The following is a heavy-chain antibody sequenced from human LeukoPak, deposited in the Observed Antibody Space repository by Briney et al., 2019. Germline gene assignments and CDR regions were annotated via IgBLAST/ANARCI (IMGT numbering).Heavy chain of an antibody. V-gene: IGHV1-58*01. CDR1: GFTFTSSA. J-gene: IGHJ6*04. D-gene: IGHD2-2*01. CDR2: IVVGSGNT. CDR3: AACSTSCLTYYYYYGMDV. Sequence: SVKVSCKASGFTFTSSAVQWVRQARGQRLEWIGWIVVGSGNTNYAQKLQERVTITRDMSTSTAYMELSGLRSEDTAVYYCAACSTSCLTYYYYYGMDVWGKGTTVTVSS.